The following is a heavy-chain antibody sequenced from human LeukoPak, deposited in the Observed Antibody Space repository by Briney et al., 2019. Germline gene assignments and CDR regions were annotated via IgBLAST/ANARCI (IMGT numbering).Heavy chain of an antibody. CDR3: ARLPRTTTYDSMD. V-gene: IGHV4-39*01. Sequence: PSETLSLTCTVSGGSISSSSYYWGWIRQPPGKGLEWIGSIYYSGSTYYNPSLKSRVTISVDTSKNQFSLKLSSVTAADTAVCYCARLPRTTTYDSMDWGQGTLVTVSS. CDR1: GGSISSSSYY. J-gene: IGHJ4*02. D-gene: IGHD3-22*01. CDR2: IYYSGST.